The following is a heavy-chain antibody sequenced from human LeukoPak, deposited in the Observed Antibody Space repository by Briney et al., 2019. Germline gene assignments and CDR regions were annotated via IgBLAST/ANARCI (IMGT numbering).Heavy chain of an antibody. D-gene: IGHD2-15*01. Sequence: GGSLRLSCAASGFTFSSYSMNWVRQAPGKGLEWVSYISSSSSTIYYADSVKGRFTISRDNAKNSLYLQMNSLRAEDTALYYCAKDISPHYTDYCSGGSCYLGYFDYWGQGTLVTVSS. J-gene: IGHJ4*02. CDR1: GFTFSSYS. CDR2: ISSSSSTI. CDR3: AKDISPHYTDYCSGGSCYLGYFDY. V-gene: IGHV3-48*01.